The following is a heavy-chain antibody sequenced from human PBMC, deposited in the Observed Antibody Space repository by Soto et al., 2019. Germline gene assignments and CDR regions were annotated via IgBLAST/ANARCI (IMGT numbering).Heavy chain of an antibody. CDR2: IKSSGSII. CDR1: GFTFINYE. V-gene: IGHV3-48*03. Sequence: GWSLRLSCAASGFTFINYEMNWVRQAPGKGLEWVSNIKSSGSIIYYADSVKGRFTISRDNAKNSLYLQMNSLRGEDTAVYYCARGGHSSSWYVGWFDPWGQGTLVTVSS. CDR3: ARGGHSSSWYVGWFDP. J-gene: IGHJ5*02. D-gene: IGHD6-13*01.